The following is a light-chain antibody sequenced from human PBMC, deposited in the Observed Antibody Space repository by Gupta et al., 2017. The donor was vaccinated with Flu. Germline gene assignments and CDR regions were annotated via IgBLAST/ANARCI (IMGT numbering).Light chain of an antibody. CDR3: CSYTDSSTFMV. Sequence: TIAGTRSSRDGGGHKYGHWYHQYPGKAPKLMVYEVTNRPAGVSDRFSDSKSVNTASLTISGLQEEDDADYYCCSYTDSSTFMVFGGGTKLTVL. J-gene: IGLJ2*01. CDR2: EVT. V-gene: IGLV2-14*01. CDR1: SRDGGGHKY.